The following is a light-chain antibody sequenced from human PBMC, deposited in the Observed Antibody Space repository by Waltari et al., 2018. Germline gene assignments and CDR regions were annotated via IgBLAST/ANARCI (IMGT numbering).Light chain of an antibody. CDR1: QNINNY. V-gene: IGKV1-39*01. J-gene: IGKJ4*01. CDR3: QQSYSTPLT. CDR2: AAS. Sequence: DIQMTQSPSSLSASVGDTVNITCRASQNINNYLSWYQQRPGKAPKLLIYAASALQSGVPSRFSGRGSATDYTLTIISLQPEDSATYFCQQSYSTPLTFGGGTKVEIK.